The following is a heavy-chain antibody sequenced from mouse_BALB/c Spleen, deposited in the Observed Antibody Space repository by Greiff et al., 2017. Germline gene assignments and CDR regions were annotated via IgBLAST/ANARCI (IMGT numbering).Heavy chain of an antibody. CDR2: IWAGGST. D-gene: IGHD1-1*02. CDR3: ARVWQRYAMDY. CDR1: GFSLTSYG. V-gene: IGHV2-9*02. J-gene: IGHJ4*01. Sequence: QVHVKQSGPGLVAPSQSLSITCTVSGFSLTSYGVHWVRQPPGKGLEWLGVIWAGGSTNYNSALMSRLSISKDNSKSQVFLKMNSLQTDDTAMYYCARVWQRYAMDYWGQGTSVTVSS.